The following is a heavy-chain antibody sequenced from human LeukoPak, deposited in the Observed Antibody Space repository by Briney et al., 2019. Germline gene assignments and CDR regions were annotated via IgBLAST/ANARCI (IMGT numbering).Heavy chain of an antibody. V-gene: IGHV1-2*02. CDR1: GYTFTAYY. D-gene: IGHD2-15*01. CDR3: ATAVAATRFDY. Sequence: ASVTVSFKASGYTFTAYYIHWVRQAPGQGLEWMGWISPNSGDTKYAQKFQGRVTMTRDTSITTAYMELSSLRSDDTAVYYCATAVAATRFDYWGQGTLVTVSS. CDR2: ISPNSGDT. J-gene: IGHJ4*02.